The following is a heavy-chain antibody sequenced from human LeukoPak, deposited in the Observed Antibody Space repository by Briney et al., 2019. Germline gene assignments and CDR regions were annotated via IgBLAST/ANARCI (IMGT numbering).Heavy chain of an antibody. D-gene: IGHD3-3*01. CDR3: ARDSETYDFWSGYYAEINWFDP. J-gene: IGHJ5*02. Sequence: GGSLRLSCAASGFTFGSYAMTWVRQAPGKGLEWVSSISSSSSYIYYADSVKGRFTISRDNAKNSLYLQMNSLRAEDTAVYYCARDSETYDFWSGYYAEINWFDPWGQGTLVTVSS. CDR1: GFTFGSYA. V-gene: IGHV3-21*01. CDR2: ISSSSSYI.